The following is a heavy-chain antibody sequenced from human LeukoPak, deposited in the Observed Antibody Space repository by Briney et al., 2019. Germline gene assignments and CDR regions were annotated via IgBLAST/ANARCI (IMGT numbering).Heavy chain of an antibody. CDR3: VKAPFDP. J-gene: IGHJ5*02. Sequence: GGSLRLSCASSVFTVSSNYMSWVRQAPGKGLEWVSVIYSAGSTYYADSVKGRFTIPRHNSKNTLYLQMNSLRAEDRPVYYCVKAPFDPWGQGTLVTVSS. CDR1: VFTVSSNY. V-gene: IGHV3-53*04. CDR2: IYSAGST.